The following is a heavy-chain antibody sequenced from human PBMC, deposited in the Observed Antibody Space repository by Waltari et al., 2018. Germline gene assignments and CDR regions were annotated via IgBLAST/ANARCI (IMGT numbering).Heavy chain of an antibody. D-gene: IGHD1-1*01. Sequence: QVQLVESGGGVVQPGGSLRLSCTASGRTFSAPGMHWVRQAPGKGLEWVAFIRYDGSNKYYSDSVKGRFTISRDNSKNTLFLQMNSLRVEDTSVYYCATKDGIGDYYYMDVWGKGATVAISS. CDR2: IRYDGSNK. J-gene: IGHJ6*03. CDR3: ATKDGIGDYYYMDV. V-gene: IGHV3-30*02. CDR1: GRTFSAPG.